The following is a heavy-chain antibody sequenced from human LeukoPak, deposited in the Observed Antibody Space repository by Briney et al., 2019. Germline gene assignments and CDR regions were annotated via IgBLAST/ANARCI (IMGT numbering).Heavy chain of an antibody. D-gene: IGHD3-22*01. CDR1: GYTFTGYY. J-gene: IGHJ4*02. CDR2: INPNSGGT. Sequence: GSVKVSCKASGYTFTGYYLHWVRQAPGQGLEWMGCINPNSGGTKYGQKFQGRVTMTRDTSISTAHMELTGLGSDDTAVYYCARGGYYDSSGFDNWGQGTLVTVSS. V-gene: IGHV1-2*02. CDR3: ARGGYYDSSGFDN.